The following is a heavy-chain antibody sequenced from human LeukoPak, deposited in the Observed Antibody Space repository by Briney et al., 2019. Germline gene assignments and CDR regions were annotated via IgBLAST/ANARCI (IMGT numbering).Heavy chain of an antibody. Sequence: PGRSLRLSSATARFTFSHYGMHWVRQVPDNGLEWVAVKWSDETNRYYGDHVKHRFTISRDNFQRAVYLQMDSLRAEDTAVYYCAKDAQRGFHYSSTLEKWGQGNLDSVFS. J-gene: IGHJ4*02. CDR1: RFTFSHYG. CDR3: AKDAQRGFHYSSTLEK. CDR2: KWSDETNR. D-gene: IGHD4-11*01. V-gene: IGHV3-33*06.